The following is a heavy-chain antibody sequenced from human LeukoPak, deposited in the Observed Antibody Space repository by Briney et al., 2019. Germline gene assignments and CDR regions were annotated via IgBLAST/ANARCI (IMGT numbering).Heavy chain of an antibody. V-gene: IGHV1-24*01. CDR3: ATGAIVFDY. CDR2: FGHEDGET. Sequence: ASVKVSCTVSVSTLTQISIDWVRQAPGKGLEWMGTFGHEDGETIYAQKFQGRFNMTVDTAADTAYMEVSSLMSEDTAIYYCATGAIVFDYWSQGTLVIVSS. J-gene: IGHJ4*02. D-gene: IGHD2/OR15-2a*01. CDR1: VSTLTQIS.